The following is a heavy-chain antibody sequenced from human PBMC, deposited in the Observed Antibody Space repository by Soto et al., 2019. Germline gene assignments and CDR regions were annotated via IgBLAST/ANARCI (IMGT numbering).Heavy chain of an antibody. CDR1: GGTFSSYT. CDR3: ASYDLEDYGGNTGGMDV. D-gene: IGHD4-17*01. J-gene: IGHJ6*02. CDR2: IIPILGIA. Sequence: QVQLVQSGAEVKKPGSSVKVSCKASGGTFSSYTISWVRQAPGQGLEWMGRIIPILGIANYAQKFQGRVTITADKSTSTAYMELGSLRSEDTAVYYCASYDLEDYGGNTGGMDVWGQGTTVTVSS. V-gene: IGHV1-69*02.